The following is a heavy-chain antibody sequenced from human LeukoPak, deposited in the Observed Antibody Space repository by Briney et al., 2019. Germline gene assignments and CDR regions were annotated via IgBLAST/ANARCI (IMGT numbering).Heavy chain of an antibody. CDR3: ARSDDSRDAFDI. V-gene: IGHV3-21*01. CDR2: ISSSSSYI. J-gene: IGHJ3*02. Sequence: GGSLRLSCAASGFTFSSYSMNWVRQAPGKGLEWVSSISSSSSYIYYADSVKGRFTISRDNAKNSLYLQMNSLRAEDTAVYYCARSDDSRDAFDIWGQGTMVTVSS. D-gene: IGHD3-22*01. CDR1: GFTFSSYS.